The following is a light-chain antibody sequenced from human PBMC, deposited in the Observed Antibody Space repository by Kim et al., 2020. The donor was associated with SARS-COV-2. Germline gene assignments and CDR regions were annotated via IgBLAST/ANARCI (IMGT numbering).Light chain of an antibody. J-gene: IGLJ2*01. Sequence: GQSVTISCTGSSNDIGDYNRVSWYQQPPGTAPKLLIFEVTNRPSGVPDRFSGSKSGNTASLTISGLRAEDEADYYCSSYTVSSSFVFGGGTQLTVL. CDR1: SNDIGDYNR. CDR2: EVT. V-gene: IGLV2-18*02. CDR3: SSYTVSSSFV.